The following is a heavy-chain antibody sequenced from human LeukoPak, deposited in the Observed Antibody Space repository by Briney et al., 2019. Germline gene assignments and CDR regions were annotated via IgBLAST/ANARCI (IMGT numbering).Heavy chain of an antibody. CDR3: ARDHGRYGTTGWLDP. CDR1: GFTFSSYA. CDR2: ISVSGHTV. D-gene: IGHD1-1*01. J-gene: IGHJ5*02. Sequence: RAGGSLRLSCAASGFTFSSYAMSWVRQAPGKGLEWISHISVSGHTVFYADSVRGRFTISRDNANSSLFLQMTSLRVEDTAVYYCARDHGRYGTTGWLDPWGQGTLVTVSS. V-gene: IGHV3-48*04.